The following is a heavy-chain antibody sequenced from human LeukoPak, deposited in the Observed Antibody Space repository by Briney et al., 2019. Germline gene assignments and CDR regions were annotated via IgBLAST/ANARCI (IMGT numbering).Heavy chain of an antibody. D-gene: IGHD1-26*01. CDR3: ARALKGVRRRIGGTTTFEYYYYMDV. CDR1: GGSISSYY. CDR2: IYYSGST. V-gene: IGHV4-59*01. J-gene: IGHJ6*03. Sequence: SETLSLTCTVSGGSISSYYWSWIRQPPGKGLEWIGYIYYSGSTNYNPSLKSRVTISVDTSKNQFSLKLSSVTAADTAVYYCARALKGVRRRIGGTTTFEYYYYMDVWGKGPRSPSP.